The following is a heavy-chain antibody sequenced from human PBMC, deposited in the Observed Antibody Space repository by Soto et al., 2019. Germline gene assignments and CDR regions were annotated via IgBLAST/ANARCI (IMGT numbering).Heavy chain of an antibody. CDR3: AGLYCGGDCYSAIEEQGAFDI. V-gene: IGHV4-39*01. CDR1: GGSISSSSYY. J-gene: IGHJ3*02. Sequence: SETLSLTCTVSGGSISSSSYYWGWIRQPPGKGLEWIGSIYYSGSTYYNPSLKSRVTISVDTSKNQFSLKLSSVTAADTAVYYCAGLYCGGDCYSAIEEQGAFDIWGQGTMGSGS. CDR2: IYYSGST. D-gene: IGHD2-21*02.